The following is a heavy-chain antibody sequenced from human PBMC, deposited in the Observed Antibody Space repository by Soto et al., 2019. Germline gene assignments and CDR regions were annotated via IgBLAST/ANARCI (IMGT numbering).Heavy chain of an antibody. CDR3: ARGGSDMDV. V-gene: IGHV3-7*01. CDR2: LGLDGSEK. Sequence: EGQLVESGGGLVQPGDSLRLSCAASGFTFSSYWMTWVRQAPGKGLEGLANLGLDGSEKHFVDSVKGRFTISRDNAKNALYLQMNFLRAEDTAIYYCARGGSDMDVWGKGTTVTVSS. J-gene: IGHJ6*03. CDR1: GFTFSSYW. D-gene: IGHD3-10*01.